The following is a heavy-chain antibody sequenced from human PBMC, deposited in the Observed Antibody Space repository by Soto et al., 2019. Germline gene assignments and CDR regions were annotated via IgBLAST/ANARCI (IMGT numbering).Heavy chain of an antibody. D-gene: IGHD3-10*01. V-gene: IGHV1-69*01. Sequence: QVQLVQSGAEVIKPGSSVTVSCKVSGGTFSRFGISWVRQAPGQGLEWMGGIIPIYETVNYARKFQGRVTVTADESTTTVYMELSNLRSEDTAVYYCVKDPNIPMASEFFGMDVWGQGTTVTVSS. CDR3: VKDPNIPMASEFFGMDV. CDR1: GGTFSRFG. J-gene: IGHJ6*02. CDR2: IIPIYETV.